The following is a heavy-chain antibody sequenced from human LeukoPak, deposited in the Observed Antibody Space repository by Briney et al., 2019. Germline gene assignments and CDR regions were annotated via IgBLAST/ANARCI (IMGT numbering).Heavy chain of an antibody. V-gene: IGHV3-9*01. J-gene: IGHJ3*02. CDR3: ARNYYDSSGYEDAFDI. CDR2: ISWNSGSI. D-gene: IGHD3-22*01. Sequence: SLRLSCAASGFTFDNYAMHWVRQAPGKGLEWVSGISWNSGSIGYADSVKGRFTISRDNAKNSLYLQMNSLRAEDTAVYYCARNYYDSSGYEDAFDIWGQGTMVTVSS. CDR1: GFTFDNYA.